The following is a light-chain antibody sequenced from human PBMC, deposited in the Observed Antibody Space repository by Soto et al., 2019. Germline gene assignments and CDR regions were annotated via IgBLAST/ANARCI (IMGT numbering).Light chain of an antibody. CDR1: SSDVGAYNY. V-gene: IGLV2-8*01. Sequence: QSALTQPPSASGSPGQSVTISCTGTSSDVGAYNYVSWYQQHPGKAPKVMIYEVNKRPSGVPDRFSGSKSGNTASLTVSGLQAEDEDDYYCSSYAGSNNFVFGIGTKVTVL. CDR3: SSYAGSNNFV. CDR2: EVN. J-gene: IGLJ1*01.